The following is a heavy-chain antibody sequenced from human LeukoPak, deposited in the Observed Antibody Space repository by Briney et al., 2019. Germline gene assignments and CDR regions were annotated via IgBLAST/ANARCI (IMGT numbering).Heavy chain of an antibody. Sequence: ASVKVSCKASGGTFSSYAISWVRQAPGQGLEWMGGIIPIFGTANYAQKFQGRVTITADKSTSTAYMELSSLRSEDTAVYYCARDQRDGYYYGSGSYFDYWGQGTLVTVSS. CDR2: IIPIFGTA. J-gene: IGHJ4*02. D-gene: IGHD3-10*01. CDR3: ARDQRDGYYYGSGSYFDY. CDR1: GGTFSSYA. V-gene: IGHV1-69*06.